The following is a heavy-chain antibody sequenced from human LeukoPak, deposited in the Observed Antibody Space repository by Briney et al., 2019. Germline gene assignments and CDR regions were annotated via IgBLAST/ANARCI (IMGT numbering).Heavy chain of an antibody. CDR2: FGTAGDT. CDR3: ARGAYNGDNWHFDL. CDR1: GFTLRMHD. D-gene: IGHD2-21*02. V-gene: IGHV3-13*01. Sequence: PGGSLRLSCVASGFTLRMHDVHWVRLPAGEGLEWVSGFGTAGDTYYPDSVRGRFTISRENGKNSFYLQMNNLRVGDMAVYYCARGAYNGDNWHFDLWGRGTLVTVSS. J-gene: IGHJ2*01.